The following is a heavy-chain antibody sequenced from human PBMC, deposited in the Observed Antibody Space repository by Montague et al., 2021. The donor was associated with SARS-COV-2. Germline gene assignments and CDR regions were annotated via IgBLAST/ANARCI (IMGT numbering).Heavy chain of an antibody. Sequence: SETLSLTCTVSGXSISSYYWSWIRQPPGKGLEWIGYIYYGGRTNYNPSXKSRVTISVDTSKNQFSLKLSSVTAADTAVYYCARGSGWMGNAFDIWGQGTMVTVSS. CDR3: ARGSGWMGNAFDI. CDR2: IYYGGRT. CDR1: GXSISSYY. V-gene: IGHV4-59*01. D-gene: IGHD6-19*01. J-gene: IGHJ3*02.